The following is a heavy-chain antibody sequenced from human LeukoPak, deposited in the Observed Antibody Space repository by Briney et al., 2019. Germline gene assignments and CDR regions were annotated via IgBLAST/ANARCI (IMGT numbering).Heavy chain of an antibody. J-gene: IGHJ4*02. CDR2: IKQDGSEK. CDR1: GFTFSSYW. CDR3: ARVGGSKRGPFDY. D-gene: IGHD1-26*01. Sequence: PGGSLRLSCAASGFTFSSYWMSWVRQAPGKGLEWVANIKQDGSEKYYVDSEKGRFTISRDNAKNSLYLQMNSLRAEDTAVYYCARVGGSKRGPFDYWGQGTLVTVSS. V-gene: IGHV3-7*01.